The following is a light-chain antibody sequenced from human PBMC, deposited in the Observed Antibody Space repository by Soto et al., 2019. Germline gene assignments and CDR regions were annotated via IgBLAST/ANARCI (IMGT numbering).Light chain of an antibody. CDR1: NSNIGSNN. Sequence: QSVLTQPPSVSGTPGQRVTISCSGSNSNIGSNNVNWYQQLPGTAPKLLICVNDQRPSGVPDRFSGSKSGNSASLTISGLQSDDEAEYYCAAWDDSPNGFYVFGAGTKLTVL. CDR2: VND. J-gene: IGLJ1*01. CDR3: AAWDDSPNGFYV. V-gene: IGLV1-44*01.